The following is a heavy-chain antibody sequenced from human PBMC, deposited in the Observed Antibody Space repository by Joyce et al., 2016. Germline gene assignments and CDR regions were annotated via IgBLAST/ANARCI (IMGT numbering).Heavy chain of an antibody. D-gene: IGHD3-3*01. CDR2: IHSAGDT. CDR3: ARNDFWSGYFDY. V-gene: IGHV3-66*01. Sequence: EVQLVESGGGLVQPGGSLRFSCVASEFTVSRNYMTWVRQAPGKGREWVSFIHSAGDTSYADSVKGRFTISRDKSKNTLYLQMNGLRAEDTGVYYCARNDFWSGYFDYWGQGTLVTVSS. CDR1: EFTVSRNY. J-gene: IGHJ4*02.